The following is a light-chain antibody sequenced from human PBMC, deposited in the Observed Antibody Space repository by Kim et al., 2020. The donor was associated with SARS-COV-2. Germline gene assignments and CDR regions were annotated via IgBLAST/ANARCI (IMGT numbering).Light chain of an antibody. CDR3: QAWVSSTLTYV. CDR1: KLGDKY. J-gene: IGLJ1*01. Sequence: SYELTQPPSVSVSPGQTASITCSGYKLGDKYVSWYQQKPGQSPVVVIYQDNQRPSGFPERFSGSNSGNTATLTISGTQALDEADYYCQAWVSSTLTYVFG. V-gene: IGLV3-1*01. CDR2: QDN.